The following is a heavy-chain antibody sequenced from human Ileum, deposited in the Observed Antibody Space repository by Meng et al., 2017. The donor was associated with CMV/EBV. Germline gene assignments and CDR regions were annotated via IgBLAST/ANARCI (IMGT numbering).Heavy chain of an antibody. J-gene: IGHJ4*02. Sequence: GASLKISCTVSGFTLTNYWMDWVRQAPGKGLEWVANINRDGSERNYVDSVKGRFTISRDSARNSLYLQLNSLRVEDTAVYYCSRENSGLDYWGQGTLVTVSS. CDR1: GFTLTNYW. CDR3: SRENSGLDY. V-gene: IGHV3-7*01. CDR2: INRDGSER. D-gene: IGHD4-23*01.